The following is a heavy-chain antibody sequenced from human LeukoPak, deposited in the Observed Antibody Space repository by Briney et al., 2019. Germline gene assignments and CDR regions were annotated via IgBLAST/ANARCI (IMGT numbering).Heavy chain of an antibody. Sequence: GGSLRLSCAASGFTFSSYWMSWVRQAPGKGLEWVANTKEDGSEKYYVDSVKGRFTISRDNAKNSLYLQTNSLRAEDTAVYYCARAGQEWFGELGFDQWGQGTLVIVSS. CDR1: GFTFSSYW. J-gene: IGHJ4*02. V-gene: IGHV3-7*01. D-gene: IGHD3-10*01. CDR3: ARAGQEWFGELGFDQ. CDR2: TKEDGSEK.